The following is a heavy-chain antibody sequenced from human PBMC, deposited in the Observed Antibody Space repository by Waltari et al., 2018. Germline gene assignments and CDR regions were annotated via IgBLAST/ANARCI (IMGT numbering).Heavy chain of an antibody. V-gene: IGHV4-61*02. CDR2: IYTSGST. D-gene: IGHD5-18*01. CDR3: ARDGGSTAMVTHFDY. J-gene: IGHJ4*02. CDR1: GGSISSGSYY. Sequence: QVQLQESGPGLVKPSQTLSLTCTVSGGSISSGSYYWSWIRQPAGKGLEWIGRIYTSGSTNYTPSLKSRVTISVDTSKNQFSLKLSSVTAADTAVYYCARDGGSTAMVTHFDYWGQGTLVTVSS.